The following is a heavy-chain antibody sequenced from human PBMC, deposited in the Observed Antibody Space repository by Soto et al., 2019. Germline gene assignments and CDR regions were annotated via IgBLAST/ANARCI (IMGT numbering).Heavy chain of an antibody. CDR2: IWYDGSNK. J-gene: IGHJ6*02. CDR1: GFTSSRDG. V-gene: IGHV3-33*01. CDR3: VRDQDIVLVPAASSFGMDV. Sequence: SLRLSCGVSGFTSSRDGMHWVRQAPGKRLEWVAVIWYDGSNKYYADSVKGRFTISRDNSKNTLYLQMNSLRAEDTAVYYCVRDQDIVLVPAASSFGMDVWGQGTTVTVPS. D-gene: IGHD2-2*01.